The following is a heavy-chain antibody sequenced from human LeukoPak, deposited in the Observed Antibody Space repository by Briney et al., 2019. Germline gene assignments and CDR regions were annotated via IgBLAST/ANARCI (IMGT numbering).Heavy chain of an antibody. J-gene: IGHJ5*01. CDR2: ISSRSGYM. D-gene: IGHD6-6*01. Sequence: GGSLRLSCAASGFTFSSYVMNWVRQAPGMGPEWVSSISSRSGYMYYADSVKGRFTISRDKAKNSLFLQMDSLRAEDTAVYYCARTIATRPGTYNWFDSWGQGTLVTVSS. CDR1: GFTFSSYV. V-gene: IGHV3-21*01. CDR3: ARTIATRPGTYNWFDS.